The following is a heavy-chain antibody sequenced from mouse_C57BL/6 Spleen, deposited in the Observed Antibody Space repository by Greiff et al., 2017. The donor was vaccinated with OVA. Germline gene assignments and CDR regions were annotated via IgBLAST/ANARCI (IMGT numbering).Heavy chain of an antibody. Sequence: LQESGPELVKPGASVKISCKASGYAFSSSWMNWVKQRPGKGLEWIGRIYPGDGDTNYNGKFKGKATLTADKSSSTAYMQLSSLTSEDSAVYFCARPSGDYWGQGTTLTVSS. V-gene: IGHV1-82*01. J-gene: IGHJ2*01. CDR2: IYPGDGDT. CDR1: GYAFSSSW. CDR3: ARPSGDY.